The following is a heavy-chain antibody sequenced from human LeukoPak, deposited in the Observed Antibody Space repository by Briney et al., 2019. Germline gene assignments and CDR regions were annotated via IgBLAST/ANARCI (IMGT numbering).Heavy chain of an antibody. CDR3: ARDVGVYSSSWYYFDY. CDR2: INTNTGNP. D-gene: IGHD6-13*01. J-gene: IGHJ4*02. CDR1: GYTFTGYY. Sequence: ASVKVSCKASGYTFTGYYMHWVRQAPGQGLEWMGWINTNTGNPTYAQGFTGRFVFSLDTSVSTAYLQISSLKAEDTAVYYCARDVGVYSSSWYYFDYWGQGTLVTVSS. V-gene: IGHV7-4-1*02.